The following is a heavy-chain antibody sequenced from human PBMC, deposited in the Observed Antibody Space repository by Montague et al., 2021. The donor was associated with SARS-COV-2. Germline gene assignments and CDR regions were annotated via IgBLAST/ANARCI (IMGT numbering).Heavy chain of an antibody. D-gene: IGHD3-10*01. Sequence: SETLSLTCTVSGGSISPYYWTWIRQPPGKGLEWIGYIYYTGNTKYKPSLKSRVTISVDTSKNQFSLNLKSATAADTAVHYCARDRGRYFDSGSYNWLDSWGQGTVVTVSS. CDR2: IYYTGNT. CDR3: ARDRGRYFDSGSYNWLDS. CDR1: GGSISPYY. V-gene: IGHV4-59*01. J-gene: IGHJ5*01.